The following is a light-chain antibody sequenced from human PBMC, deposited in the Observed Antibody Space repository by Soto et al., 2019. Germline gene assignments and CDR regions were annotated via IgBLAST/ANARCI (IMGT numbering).Light chain of an antibody. Sequence: QPVLTQPPSASGAPGQRVTLSCIGGSSNVGFNAVNWYQQLPGAAPKLLILGNSQRPSGVPDRFSGFKSGTSASLAIIGLRAEDEAHYYCAAGDDSLRVVVFGGGSKLTVL. CDR2: GNS. J-gene: IGLJ3*02. CDR3: AAGDDSLRVVV. CDR1: SSNVGFNA. V-gene: IGLV1-47*02.